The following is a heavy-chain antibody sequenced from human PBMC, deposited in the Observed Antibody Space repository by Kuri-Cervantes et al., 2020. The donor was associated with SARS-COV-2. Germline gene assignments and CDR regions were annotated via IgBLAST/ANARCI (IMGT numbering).Heavy chain of an antibody. Sequence: SVKVSCKASGGTLSGYAIVWVRQAPGEGLEWMGGIIPTIGLANGAKKFQGRVTISADKFTNIAYMELTSLRPEDTAVYYCVVSDDFWSRGGMGDYDYFYGMDVWGQGTTVAVSS. J-gene: IGHJ6*02. V-gene: IGHV1-69*10. CDR3: VVSDDFWSRGGMGDYDYFYGMDV. D-gene: IGHD3-3*01. CDR1: GGTLSGYA. CDR2: IIPTIGLA.